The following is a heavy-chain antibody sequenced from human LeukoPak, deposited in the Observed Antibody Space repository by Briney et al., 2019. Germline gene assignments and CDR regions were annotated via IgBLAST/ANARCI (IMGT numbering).Heavy chain of an antibody. D-gene: IGHD3-16*01. V-gene: IGHV3-7*03. J-gene: IGHJ4*02. CDR3: ARRTSYFDY. Sequence: GGSLRLSCAASGFTFSSYWTSWVRQAPGKGLEWVANIKQDGSEKYYVDSVKGRFTISRDNAKNSLYLQMNSLRAEDTAVYYCARRTSYFDYWGQGTLVTVSS. CDR1: GFTFSSYW. CDR2: IKQDGSEK.